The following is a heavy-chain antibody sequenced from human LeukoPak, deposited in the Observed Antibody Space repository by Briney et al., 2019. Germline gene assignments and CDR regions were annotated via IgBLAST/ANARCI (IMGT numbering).Heavy chain of an antibody. CDR3: ASSRGQWLVHGHAFDI. CDR2: IYSGGST. CDR1: GFTVSSNY. J-gene: IGHJ3*02. Sequence: GGSLRLSCAASGFTVSSNYMSWVRQAPGKGLEWVSVIYSGGSTYYAGSVKGRFTISRDNSKNTLYLQMNSLRAEDTAVYYCASSRGQWLVHGHAFDIWGQGTMVTVSS. D-gene: IGHD6-19*01. V-gene: IGHV3-53*01.